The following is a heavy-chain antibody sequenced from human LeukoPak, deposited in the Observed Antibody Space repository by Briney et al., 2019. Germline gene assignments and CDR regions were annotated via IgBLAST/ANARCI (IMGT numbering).Heavy chain of an antibody. J-gene: IGHJ4*02. V-gene: IGHV3-20*04. Sequence: GGSLRLSCTDSGNTFYDYGMTWVRQAPGKGLEWVSGINWDGGAYNYAASVKGRFTISRDNAKNSLYLEMNSLRVEDTAVYFCARDLSSSWYSLAYWGQGILVIVSS. CDR1: GNTFYDYG. D-gene: IGHD3-22*01. CDR2: INWDGGAY. CDR3: ARDLSSSWYSLAY.